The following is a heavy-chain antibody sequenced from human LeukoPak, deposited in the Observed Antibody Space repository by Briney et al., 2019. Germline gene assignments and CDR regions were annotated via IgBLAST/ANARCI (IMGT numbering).Heavy chain of an antibody. CDR1: GFTFSIYS. V-gene: IGHV3-48*01. J-gene: IGHJ4*02. CDR3: ASLGPFDY. Sequence: GGSLRLSCAASGFTFSIYSMNWVRQAPGKGLEWVSYISSFSGTINYADSVKGRFTISRDNAKNSLYLQMNSLRADGTAVYYCASLGPFDYWGQGTLVTASS. CDR2: ISSFSGTI. D-gene: IGHD7-27*01.